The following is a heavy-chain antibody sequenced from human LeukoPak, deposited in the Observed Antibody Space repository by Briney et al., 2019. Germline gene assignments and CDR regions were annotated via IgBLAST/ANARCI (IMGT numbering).Heavy chain of an antibody. CDR1: GYTFTSYG. Sequence: GASVKVSCKASGYTFTSYGISWVRQAPGQGLEWMGWISAYNGNTNYAQKLQGRVTMTEDTSTDTAYMELSSLRSEDTAVYYCATGGSSSWPTHKNYYYYGMDVWGQGTTVTVSS. CDR3: ATGGSSSWPTHKNYYYYGMDV. J-gene: IGHJ6*02. V-gene: IGHV1-18*01. D-gene: IGHD6-13*01. CDR2: ISAYNGNT.